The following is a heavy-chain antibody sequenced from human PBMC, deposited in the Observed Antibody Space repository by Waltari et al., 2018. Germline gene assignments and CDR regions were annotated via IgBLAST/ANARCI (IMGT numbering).Heavy chain of an antibody. CDR2: ISGSGVST. CDR1: GFTFSSYA. V-gene: IGHV3-23*04. J-gene: IGHJ6*02. Sequence: EVQLVESGGGLVQPGGSLRLSCAASGFTFSSYAMSWVRQAPGKGLEWVSAISGSGVSTYYADSVKGRFTISRDNSKNTRYLQMNSLRAEDTAVYYCAKDLGILEWLFPPPYGMDVWGQGTTVTVSS. CDR3: AKDLGILEWLFPPPYGMDV. D-gene: IGHD3-3*01.